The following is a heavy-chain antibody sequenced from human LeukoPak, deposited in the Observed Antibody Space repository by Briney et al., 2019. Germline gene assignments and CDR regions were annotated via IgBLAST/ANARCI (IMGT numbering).Heavy chain of an antibody. CDR2: IYYSGGT. Sequence: SQTLSLTCTVSGGSISSGDYYWSWIRQPPGKGLEWIGYIYYSGGTYYNPSLKSRVTISVDTSKNQFSLKLSSVTAADTAVYYCARVGSDDILTGIDYWGQGTLVTVSS. CDR1: GGSISSGDYY. CDR3: ARVGSDDILTGIDY. D-gene: IGHD3-9*01. J-gene: IGHJ4*02. V-gene: IGHV4-30-4*08.